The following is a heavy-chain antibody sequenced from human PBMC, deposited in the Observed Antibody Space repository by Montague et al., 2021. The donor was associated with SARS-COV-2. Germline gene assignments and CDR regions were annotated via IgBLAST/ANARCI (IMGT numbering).Heavy chain of an antibody. J-gene: IGHJ4*02. Sequence: SLRLSCAASGFTVSSYWMHWVRQAPGKGLVWISHINSDGTTMNYADSVKGRFTISRDTGKNTLYPQMNSLRVEDTALYYCARGDSSGLGYWGQGTLVTVSS. V-gene: IGHV3-74*01. CDR1: GFTVSSYW. CDR2: INSDGTTM. CDR3: ARGDSSGLGY. D-gene: IGHD6-6*01.